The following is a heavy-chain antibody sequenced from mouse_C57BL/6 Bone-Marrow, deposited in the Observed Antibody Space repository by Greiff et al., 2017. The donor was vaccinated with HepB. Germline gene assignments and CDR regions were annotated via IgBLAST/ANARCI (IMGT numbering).Heavy chain of an antibody. J-gene: IGHJ2*01. CDR1: GYSNTSGYY. CDR3: AGSNYSYFFDY. D-gene: IGHD2-5*01. V-gene: IGHV3-6*01. Sequence: DVKLVESGPGLVKPSQSLSLTCSVTGYSNTSGYYWNWIRQFPGNKLEWMGYISYDGSNNYNPSLKNRISITRDTSKNQFFLKLNSVTTEDTATYYCAGSNYSYFFDYWGQGTTLTVSS. CDR2: ISYDGSN.